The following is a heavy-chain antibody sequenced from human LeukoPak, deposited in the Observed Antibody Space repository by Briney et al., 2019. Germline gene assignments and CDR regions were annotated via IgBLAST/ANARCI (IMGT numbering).Heavy chain of an antibody. V-gene: IGHV1-18*04. J-gene: IGHJ5*02. D-gene: IGHD2-2*01. CDR3: ARIPPVVVPAAPNRFDP. Sequence: ASVKVSCKASGYTFTSYGISWVRQAPGQGLEWMGWISAYNGNTNYAQKLQGRVTMTTDTSTSTAYMELRSLRSDDTAVYYCARIPPVVVPAAPNRFDPWGQGTLVTVSS. CDR2: ISAYNGNT. CDR1: GYTFTSYG.